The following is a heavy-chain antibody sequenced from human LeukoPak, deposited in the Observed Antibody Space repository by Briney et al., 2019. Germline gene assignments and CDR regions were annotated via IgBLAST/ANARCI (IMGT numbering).Heavy chain of an antibody. CDR1: GFTFSSYA. Sequence: PGRSLRLSCAASGFTFSSYAMHRVRQAPGTGLERVAVISYDGSNKYYADSVKGRFTISRDNSKNTLYLQINSLRAEDTAVYYCARDGWYYYGSGSYLLGGDYWGQGTLVTVSS. V-gene: IGHV3-30*04. CDR3: ARDGWYYYGSGSYLLGGDY. J-gene: IGHJ4*02. CDR2: ISYDGSNK. D-gene: IGHD3-10*01.